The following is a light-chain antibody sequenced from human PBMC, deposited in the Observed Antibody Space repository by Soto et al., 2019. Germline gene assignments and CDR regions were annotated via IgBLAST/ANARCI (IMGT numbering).Light chain of an antibody. V-gene: IGKV1-39*01. Sequence: DVQMTQSPSSLSASVGDRVTITCQASQDITNFLNWYQQKPGKAPKLLIYAASSLQNGVTSRFSGSGSGTDFTLTISSLQPEDFATYYCQQSYSTPFTFGPGTKVDIK. CDR3: QQSYSTPFT. CDR1: QDITNF. J-gene: IGKJ3*01. CDR2: AAS.